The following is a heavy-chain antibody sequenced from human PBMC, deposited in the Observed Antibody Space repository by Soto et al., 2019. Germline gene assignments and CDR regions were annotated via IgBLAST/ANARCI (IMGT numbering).Heavy chain of an antibody. Sequence: SVKVSCKASGGTFSSYAISWVRQAPGQGLEWMGGIIPIFGTANYAQKFQGRVTITADESTSTAYMELSSLRVEDTAVYYCARDAFKYQLLSASDIWGQGTMVTVSS. D-gene: IGHD2-2*01. J-gene: IGHJ3*02. CDR3: ARDAFKYQLLSASDI. V-gene: IGHV1-69*13. CDR2: IIPIFGTA. CDR1: GGTFSSYA.